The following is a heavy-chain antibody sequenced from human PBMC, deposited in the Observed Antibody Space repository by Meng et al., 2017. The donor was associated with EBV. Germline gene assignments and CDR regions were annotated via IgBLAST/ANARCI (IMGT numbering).Heavy chain of an antibody. CDR3: ARRGGVADWFDP. CDR1: GYTFTSYA. D-gene: IGHD2-15*01. Sequence: AQHVKFGGGVKKPGASVKVSCKASGYTFTSYAMHWVRQAPGQRLEWMGWINAGNGNTKYSQKFQGRVTITRDTSASTAYMELSSLRSEDTAVYYCARRGGVADWFDPWGQGTLVTVSS. V-gene: IGHV1-3*01. CDR2: INAGNGNT. J-gene: IGHJ5*02.